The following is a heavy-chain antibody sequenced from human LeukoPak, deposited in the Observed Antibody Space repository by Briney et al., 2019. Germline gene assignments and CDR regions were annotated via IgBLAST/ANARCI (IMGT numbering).Heavy chain of an antibody. CDR1: GFTFSSYG. CDR2: ISGSGGST. CDR3: TTIRGFCSGRSCLGY. J-gene: IGHJ4*02. D-gene: IGHD2-15*01. V-gene: IGHV3-23*01. Sequence: PGGSLRLSCAASGFTFSSYGMSWVRQAPGKGLEWVSAISGSGGSTYYADSVKGRLTISRDNSKNTLYLQMNSLKSEDTAVYYCTTIRGFCSGRSCLGYWGQGTLVTVSS.